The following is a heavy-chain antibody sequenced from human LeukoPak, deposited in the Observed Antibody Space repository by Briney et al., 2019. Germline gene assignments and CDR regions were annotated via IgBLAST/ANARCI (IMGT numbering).Heavy chain of an antibody. Sequence: ASVKVSCKASGYTFTGYYMHWVRQAPGQGLEWMGWINPNSGGTNYAQKFQGRVTMTRDTSISTAYMELSRLRSDDTAVHYCARRGRRIAAAVPENWFDPWGQGTLVTVSS. CDR2: INPNSGGT. D-gene: IGHD6-13*01. J-gene: IGHJ5*02. CDR3: ARRGRRIAAAVPENWFDP. CDR1: GYTFTGYY. V-gene: IGHV1-2*02.